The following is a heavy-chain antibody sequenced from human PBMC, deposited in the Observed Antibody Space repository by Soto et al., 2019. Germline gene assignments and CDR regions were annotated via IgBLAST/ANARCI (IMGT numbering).Heavy chain of an antibody. V-gene: IGHV4-4*02. CDR1: GDSISSPNW. J-gene: IGHJ4*02. Sequence: SETLSLTCAVSGDSISSPNWWSWYRQPPGKGLEWIGEMFDSGSSNYNPSLNGRVTISLDTSKNHFSLSLNSVTAADTAVYYCARAGYCSSTTCFDYWGQGPLVTVSS. D-gene: IGHD2-2*01. CDR2: MFDSGSS. CDR3: ARAGYCSSTTCFDY.